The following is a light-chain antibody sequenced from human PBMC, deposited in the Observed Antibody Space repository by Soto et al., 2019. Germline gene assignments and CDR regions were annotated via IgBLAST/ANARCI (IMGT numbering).Light chain of an antibody. CDR3: QQYGSSLT. J-gene: IGKJ1*01. Sequence: EIVLTQSPGTLSLSPGERATLSCRASKSVSSYLAWYQQKSGQSPRLLIYGASSRAREIPDRFSGSRSGTDFTLTISRVEPEDFAVYYCQQYGSSLTFGQGTKVEIK. V-gene: IGKV3-20*01. CDR2: GAS. CDR1: KSVSSY.